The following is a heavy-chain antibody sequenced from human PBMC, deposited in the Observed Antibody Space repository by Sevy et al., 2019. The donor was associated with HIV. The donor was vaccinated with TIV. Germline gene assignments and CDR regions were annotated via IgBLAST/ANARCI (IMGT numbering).Heavy chain of an antibody. J-gene: IGHJ4*02. D-gene: IGHD6-19*01. V-gene: IGHV3-30*14. CDR2: ISYDGSAK. CDR3: AGGGGESSGWSYFFDY. CDR1: GFTFSSFT. Sequence: GGSLRLSCAASGFTFSSFTMHWVRQPPGKGLEWVALISYDGSAKYYTDSVKGRFTISRDNYKNTLHLQVNSLTTEDMAVYYCAGGGGESSGWSYFFDYWGQGALVTVSS.